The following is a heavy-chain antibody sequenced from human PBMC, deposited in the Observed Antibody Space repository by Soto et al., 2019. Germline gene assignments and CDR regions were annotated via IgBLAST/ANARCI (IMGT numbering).Heavy chain of an antibody. V-gene: IGHV3-30*18. CDR2: ISYDGSNK. D-gene: IGHD4-17*01. CDR3: ANDWHYGDYFDY. Sequence: PGGSLRLSCAASGFTFSSYGMHWVRQAPGKGLEWVAVISYDGSNKYYADSVKGRFTISRDNSKNTLYLQMNSLRAEDTAVYYSANDWHYGDYFDYWGQGTLVTVSS. J-gene: IGHJ4*02. CDR1: GFTFSSYG.